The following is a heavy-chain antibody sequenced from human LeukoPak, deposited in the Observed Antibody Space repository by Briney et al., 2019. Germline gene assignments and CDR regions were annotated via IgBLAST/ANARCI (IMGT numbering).Heavy chain of an antibody. V-gene: IGHV5-51*01. CDR3: ARHILDSSGYCLDY. J-gene: IGHJ4*02. CDR2: IYPGDSDT. Sequence: GESLQISCKGSGYRFTSYWIGWVRQLPGKGLEWMGIIYPGDSDTRYSPSFQGQVTISADKSISTAYLQWSSLKASDTAMYYCARHILDSSGYCLDYWGQGTLVTVSS. CDR1: GYRFTSYW. D-gene: IGHD3-22*01.